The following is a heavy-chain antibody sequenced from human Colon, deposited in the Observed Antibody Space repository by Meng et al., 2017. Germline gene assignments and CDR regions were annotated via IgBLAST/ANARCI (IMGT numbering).Heavy chain of an antibody. CDR2: IYHSGST. Sequence: HVHLQEAGPGLVKPSGTLSLTCPGSGRSLSSSNWGSWVRQPPGKGLEWIGEIYHSGSTNYHPSLKSRVTISVDKSKNQFSLKLSSVTAADTDVYYCARVRIYGLSDYWGQGTLVTVSS. CDR1: GRSLSSSNW. D-gene: IGHD4-17*01. CDR3: ARVRIYGLSDY. J-gene: IGHJ4*02. V-gene: IGHV4-4*02.